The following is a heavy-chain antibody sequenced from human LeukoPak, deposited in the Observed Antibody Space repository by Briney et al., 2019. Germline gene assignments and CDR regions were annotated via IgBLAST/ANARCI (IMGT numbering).Heavy chain of an antibody. D-gene: IGHD6-13*01. J-gene: IGHJ3*02. V-gene: IGHV1-69*06. CDR2: IIPIFGTP. Sequence: ASVKVSCKASGGTFSSYTISWVRQVPGQGLEWMGGIIPIFGTPNYAQKFQGRVTITADKSTSTAYMELSSLRSEDTAVYYCARPAAGPFDAFDIWGQGTMVTVSS. CDR3: ARPAAGPFDAFDI. CDR1: GGTFSSYT.